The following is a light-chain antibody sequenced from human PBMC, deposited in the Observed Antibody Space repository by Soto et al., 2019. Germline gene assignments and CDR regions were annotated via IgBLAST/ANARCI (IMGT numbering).Light chain of an antibody. V-gene: IGKV1-5*01. Sequence: LSASVGDGVTITCRASQTISDSLAWYQQKPGKAPDLLMSDVSSLERGVASRFSGSGSGTEFTLTISSLQPDDFATYYCQHYNSYSEAFGQGTKVDIK. CDR1: QTISDS. CDR3: QHYNSYSEA. CDR2: DVS. J-gene: IGKJ1*01.